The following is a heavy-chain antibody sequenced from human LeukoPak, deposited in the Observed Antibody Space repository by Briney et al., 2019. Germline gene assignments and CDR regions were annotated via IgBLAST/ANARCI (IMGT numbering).Heavy chain of an antibody. V-gene: IGHV1-69*01. CDR2: IIPIFGTA. J-gene: IGHJ4*02. CDR3: AGGYCSSTSCSEPMGFDY. Sequence: SVKVSCTASGGTFSSYAISWVRQAPGQGLEWTGGIIPIFGTANYAQKFQGRVTITADESTSTAYMELSSLRSEDTAVYYCAGGYCSSTSCSEPMGFDYWGQGTLVTVSS. CDR1: GGTFSSYA. D-gene: IGHD2-2*01.